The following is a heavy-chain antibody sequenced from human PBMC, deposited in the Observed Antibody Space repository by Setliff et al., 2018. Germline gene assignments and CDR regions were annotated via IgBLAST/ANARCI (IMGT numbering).Heavy chain of an antibody. J-gene: IGHJ5*02. D-gene: IGHD3-10*01. CDR1: GFTFSSYA. Sequence: GGSLRLSCAASGFTFSSYAMSWVRQAPGKGLEWVSAISGSGGSTYYADSVKGRFTISRDNSKNTVYLQMNSLRAEDTAVYYCAKNGFGVVALGVNNWFDPWGQGTLVTVSS. V-gene: IGHV3-23*01. CDR2: ISGSGGST. CDR3: AKNGFGVVALGVNNWFDP.